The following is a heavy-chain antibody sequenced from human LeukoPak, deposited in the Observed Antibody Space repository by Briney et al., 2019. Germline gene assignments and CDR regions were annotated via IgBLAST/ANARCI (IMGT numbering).Heavy chain of an antibody. V-gene: IGHV4-59*01. D-gene: IGHD2-21*02. CDR2: IYYSGST. CDR3: ERGGVTPYYYSGMDV. Sequence: SETLSLTCTVSGGSISIYYCSWIPQPPGKRLEWIGYIYYSGSTNYNPSLKSRVTISVDRPKNQFSLKLSSVTAADTAVYYCERGGVTPYYYSGMDVWGQGTTVTVS. J-gene: IGHJ6*02. CDR1: GGSISIYY.